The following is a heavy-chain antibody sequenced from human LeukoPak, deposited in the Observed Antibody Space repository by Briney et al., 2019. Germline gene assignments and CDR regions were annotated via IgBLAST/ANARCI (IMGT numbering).Heavy chain of an antibody. CDR3: ARGFRSGLFDP. CDR2: IYYSGST. J-gene: IGHJ5*02. V-gene: IGHV4-59*11. Sequence: SETLSLTCTVSGGSISSHYWSWIRQPPGKGLEWIGYIYYSGSTNYNPSLKSRVTISVDTSKNQFSLKLSSVTAADTAVYYCARGFRSGLFDPWGQGTLVIVSS. CDR1: GGSISSHY. D-gene: IGHD3-3*01.